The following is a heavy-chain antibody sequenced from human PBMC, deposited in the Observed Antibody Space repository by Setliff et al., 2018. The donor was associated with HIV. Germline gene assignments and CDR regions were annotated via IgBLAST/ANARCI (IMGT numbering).Heavy chain of an antibody. CDR1: GYTFTGYY. D-gene: IGHD6-25*01. CDR3: ARTPEGAAVFDY. V-gene: IGHV1-46*01. CDR2: INPSSGST. Sequence: GASVKVSCKASGYTFTGYYMHWVRQAPGQGLEWMGIINPSSGSTSYAQKFQGRVTMTRDISASTAYMELSSLGSEDTAVFYCARTPEGAAVFDYWGQGTLVTVSS. J-gene: IGHJ4*02.